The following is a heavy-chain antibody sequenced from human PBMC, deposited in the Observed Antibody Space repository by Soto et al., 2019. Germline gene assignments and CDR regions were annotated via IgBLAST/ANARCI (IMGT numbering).Heavy chain of an antibody. J-gene: IGHJ2*01. CDR2: ISYDGSNK. Sequence: GGSLRLSCAASGFTFSSYAMHWVRQAPGKGLEWVAVISYDGSNKYYADSVKGRFTISRDNSKNTLYLQMNSLRAEDTAEYYCARVHGCGDWYFDLWGRGTLVTVSS. CDR3: ARVHGCGDWYFDL. CDR1: GFTFSSYA. V-gene: IGHV3-30*04. D-gene: IGHD6-25*01.